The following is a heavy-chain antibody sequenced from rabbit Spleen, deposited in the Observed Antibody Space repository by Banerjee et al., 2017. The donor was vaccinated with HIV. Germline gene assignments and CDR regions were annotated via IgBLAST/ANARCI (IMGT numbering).Heavy chain of an antibody. V-gene: IGHV1S45*01. CDR1: GFHFSSNYL. Sequence: QEQLEESGGGLVKPEGSLTLTCKASGFHFSSNYLMTWVRQAPGKGLEWIACINAVTGKAVYASWAKGLFTFSKTSSTTVALQMTSLTAADTATYFCARDLVAVIGWNFNLWGQGTLVTVS. CDR2: INAVTGKA. CDR3: ARDLVAVIGWNFNL. J-gene: IGHJ4*01. D-gene: IGHD5-1*01.